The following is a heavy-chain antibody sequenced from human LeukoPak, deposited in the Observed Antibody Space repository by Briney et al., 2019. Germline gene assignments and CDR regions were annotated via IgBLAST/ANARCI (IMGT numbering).Heavy chain of an antibody. CDR1: GFTFSSYE. V-gene: IGHV3-48*03. CDR2: ISNSGSTI. CDR3: ARDRRAHN. Sequence: GGSLRLSCAASGFTFSSYEINWVRQAPGKGLEWVSYISNSGSTIYYADSVKGRFTVSRDNAKNSLYLQMNSLRAEDTAVYYCARDRRAHNWGQGTLVTVSS. J-gene: IGHJ4*02.